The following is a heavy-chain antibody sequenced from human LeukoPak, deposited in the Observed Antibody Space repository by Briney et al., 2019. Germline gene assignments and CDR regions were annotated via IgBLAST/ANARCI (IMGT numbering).Heavy chain of an antibody. J-gene: IGHJ4*02. V-gene: IGHV1-46*01. Sequence: ASVKVSCKASGYTFTSYYMHWVRQAPGQGLEWMGLINPSGGSTSYAQKFQGRVTMTRDTSTSTVYMELNSLRAEDTAVYYCAKVKAYYDSSGYSGYWGQGTLVTVSS. CDR1: GYTFTSYY. CDR3: AKVKAYYDSSGYSGY. CDR2: INPSGGST. D-gene: IGHD3-22*01.